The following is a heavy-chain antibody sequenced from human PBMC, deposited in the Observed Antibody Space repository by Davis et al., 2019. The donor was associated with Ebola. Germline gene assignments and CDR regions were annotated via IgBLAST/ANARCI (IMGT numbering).Heavy chain of an antibody. J-gene: IGHJ4*02. CDR2: ISSSSSYI. CDR3: ARADRYCSGGSCEKGVDY. D-gene: IGHD2-15*01. CDR1: GFTFSSYS. Sequence: PGRSLRLSCAASGFTFSSYSMNWVRQAPGKGLEWVSSISSSSSYIYYADSVKGRFTISRDNAKNSLYLQMNSLRAEDTDVYYCARADRYCSGGSCEKGVDYWGQGTLVTVSS. V-gene: IGHV3-21*01.